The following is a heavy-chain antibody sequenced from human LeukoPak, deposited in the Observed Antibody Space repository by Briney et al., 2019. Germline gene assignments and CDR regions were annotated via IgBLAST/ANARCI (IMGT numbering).Heavy chain of an antibody. J-gene: IGHJ4*02. D-gene: IGHD6-19*01. V-gene: IGHV1-69*05. CDR2: IIPIFGTA. CDR3: ARDMPLYGNPGIAVAGPYYFDY. CDR1: GGTFSSYA. Sequence: SVKVSCKASGGTFSSYAISWVRQAPGQGLEWMGRIIPIFGTANYAQKFQGRVTITTDESTSTAYTELSSLRSEDTAVYYCARDMPLYGNPGIAVAGPYYFDYWGQGTLVTVSS.